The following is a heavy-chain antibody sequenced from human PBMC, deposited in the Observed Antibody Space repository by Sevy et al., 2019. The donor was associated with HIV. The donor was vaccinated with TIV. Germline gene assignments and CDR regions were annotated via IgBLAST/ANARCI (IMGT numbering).Heavy chain of an antibody. D-gene: IGHD4-17*01. CDR3: AKDVMTTVTYYYYYYGMDV. CDR1: GFTFSSYA. J-gene: IGHJ6*02. V-gene: IGHV3-23*01. CDR2: ISGSGGST. Sequence: GSLRLSCAASGFTFSSYAMSWVRQAPGKGLEWVSAISGSGGSTYYADSVKGRFTISRDNSKNTLYLQMNSLRAEDTAVYYCAKDVMTTVTYYYYYYGMDVWGQGTTVTVSS.